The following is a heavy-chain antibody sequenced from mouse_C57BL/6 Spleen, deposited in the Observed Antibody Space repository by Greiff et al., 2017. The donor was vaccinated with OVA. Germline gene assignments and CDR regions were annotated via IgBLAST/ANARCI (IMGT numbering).Heavy chain of an antibody. Sequence: QVQLQQPGAELVKPGASVKLSCKASGYTFTSYWMHWVKQRPGQGLEWIGMIHPNSGSTNYNEKFKSKATLTVDKSSSTAYMQLSSLTSEDSAVYYCAREGSSSYYYAMDYWGQGTSVTVSS. J-gene: IGHJ4*01. CDR1: GYTFTSYW. V-gene: IGHV1-64*01. D-gene: IGHD1-3*01. CDR3: AREGSSSYYYAMDY. CDR2: IHPNSGST.